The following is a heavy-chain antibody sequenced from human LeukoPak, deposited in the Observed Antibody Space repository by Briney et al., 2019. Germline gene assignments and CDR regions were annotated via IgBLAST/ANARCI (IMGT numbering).Heavy chain of an antibody. D-gene: IGHD2-15*01. V-gene: IGHV4-34*01. J-gene: IGHJ6*02. CDR2: INHSGST. CDR1: GGSFSGYY. CDR3: ARDPYSPYGMDV. Sequence: SETLSLTCAVYGGSFSGYYWSWIRQPPGKGLEWIGEINHSGSTNYNPSLKSRVTISVDTSKNQFSLKLSSVTAADTAVYYCARDPYSPYGMDVWGQGTTVTVSS.